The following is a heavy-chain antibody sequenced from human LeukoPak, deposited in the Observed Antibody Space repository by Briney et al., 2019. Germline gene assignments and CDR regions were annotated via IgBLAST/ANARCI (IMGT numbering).Heavy chain of an antibody. J-gene: IGHJ4*02. CDR1: RFTFSIYA. CDR3: EKADYDFSSGLDF. CDR2: INARGSQ. V-gene: IGHV3-23*01. D-gene: IGHD3-3*01. Sequence: GSLSLSCALSRFTFSIYATSWVRQAPGEGLEWVSAINARGSQMYADCVKGRFPISRDNANNTLFLQINSLRDEDTALYYCEKADYDFSSGLDFWGQGTLVTVSS.